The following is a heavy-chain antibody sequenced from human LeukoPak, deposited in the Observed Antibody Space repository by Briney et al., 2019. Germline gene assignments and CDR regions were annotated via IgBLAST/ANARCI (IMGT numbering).Heavy chain of an antibody. CDR3: ARLAPGNNDILTSDPKVVFAY. D-gene: IGHD3-9*01. J-gene: IGHJ4*02. Sequence: SETLSLTRTLPGDSLWSIFWSWIRHPPGKGLSWIGHGHSSVRTKYNPSLKSRVAIPVAMSKSQFSLMLRSASVADTAWPSCARLAPGNNDILTSDPKVVFAYWGQGALVTVPS. V-gene: IGHV4-59*01. CDR2: GHSSVRT. CDR1: GDSLWSIF.